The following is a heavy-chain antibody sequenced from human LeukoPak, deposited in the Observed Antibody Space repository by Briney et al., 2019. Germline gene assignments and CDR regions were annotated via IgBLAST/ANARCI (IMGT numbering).Heavy chain of an antibody. Sequence: GGSLRLSCAASGFTFSSYSMNWVRQAPGKGLEWVSYINSSSSTIYYADSVKGRFTISRDNAKNSLYLQMNSLRAEDTAVYYCARGLVVVPAAPQMFDYWGQGTLVTVSS. V-gene: IGHV3-48*04. CDR1: GFTFSSYS. D-gene: IGHD2-2*01. CDR3: ARGLVVVPAAPQMFDY. J-gene: IGHJ4*02. CDR2: INSSSSTI.